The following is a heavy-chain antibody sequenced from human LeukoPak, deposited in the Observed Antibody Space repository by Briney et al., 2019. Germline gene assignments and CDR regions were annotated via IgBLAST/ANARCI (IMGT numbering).Heavy chain of an antibody. J-gene: IGHJ4*02. V-gene: IGHV4-59*01. CDR2: IYYSGST. CDR1: GGSISSYY. CDR3: ATSSDDYSNSFDY. D-gene: IGHD4-11*01. Sequence: SETLSPTCTVSGGSISSYYWSWIRQPPGKGLEWIGYIYYSGSTNYNPSLKSRVTISVDTSKNQFSLKLSSVTAADTAVYYCATSSDDYSNSFDYWGQGTLVTVSS.